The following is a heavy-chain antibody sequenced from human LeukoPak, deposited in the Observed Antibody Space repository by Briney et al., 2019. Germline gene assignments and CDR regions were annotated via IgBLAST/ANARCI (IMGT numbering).Heavy chain of an antibody. J-gene: IGHJ6*03. CDR1: GYSFTTYW. Sequence: GESLKISCKASGYSFTTYWIGWVRQMPGKGLEWMGTIYPGDSDTRYSPSFQGQVTISADKSISTAYLQWSSLKASDTALYYCARGTSGANYYYYMAVWGKGTTVIVSS. CDR2: IYPGDSDT. CDR3: ARGTSGANYYYYMAV. V-gene: IGHV5-51*01.